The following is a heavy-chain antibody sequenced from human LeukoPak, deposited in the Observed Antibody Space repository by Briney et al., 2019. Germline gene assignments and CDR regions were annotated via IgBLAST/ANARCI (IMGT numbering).Heavy chain of an antibody. CDR3: ARMFEY. J-gene: IGHJ4*02. CDR2: IYTSGTT. V-gene: IGHV4-61*09. CDR1: GGSISSDNYY. Sequence: SENLSLTCTVSGGSISSDNYYWTWIRQPAGKGLEWIGHIYTSGTTNYNPSLKSRVTILLDTSKNQFSLNLNSVTAADTAIYYCARMFEYWGQGTLVTVSS.